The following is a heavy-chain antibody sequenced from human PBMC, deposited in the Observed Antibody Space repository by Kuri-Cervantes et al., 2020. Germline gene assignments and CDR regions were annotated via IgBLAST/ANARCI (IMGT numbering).Heavy chain of an antibody. Sequence: SQTLSLTCAVYGGSFSGYYWSWIRQPPGKGLEWIGEINHSGSTNYNPSLKSRVTISVDTSKNQFSLKLSSVTAADTAVYYCARRSIAAFRVHFDPWGQETLVTVSS. V-gene: IGHV4-34*01. CDR2: INHSGST. J-gene: IGHJ5*02. CDR1: GGSFSGYY. D-gene: IGHD6-6*01. CDR3: ARRSIAAFRVHFDP.